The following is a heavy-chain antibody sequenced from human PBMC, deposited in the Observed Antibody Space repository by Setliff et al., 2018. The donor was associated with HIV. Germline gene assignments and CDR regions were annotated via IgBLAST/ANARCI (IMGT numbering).Heavy chain of an antibody. CDR2: INHSGST. J-gene: IGHJ6*03. D-gene: IGHD1-1*01. Sequence: SETLSLTCTVSGGSISSHYWSWIRQPPGKGLEWIGEINHSGSTSYNPSLKSRVTISVDTSKNQFSLKLNSITAADTAIYFCARVRDPNWNYDMDVWGQGTTVTVSS. V-gene: IGHV4-34*01. CDR1: GGSISSHY. CDR3: ARVRDPNWNYDMDV.